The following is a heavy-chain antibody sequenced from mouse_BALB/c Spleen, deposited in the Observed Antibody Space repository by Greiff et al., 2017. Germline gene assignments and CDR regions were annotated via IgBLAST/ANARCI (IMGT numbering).Heavy chain of an antibody. CDR2: ISYSGST. J-gene: IGHJ3*01. Sequence: DVKLVESGPSLVKPSQTLSLTCSVTGDSITSCYWNWIRKFPGNKLEYMGYISYSGSTYYNPSLKSRISITRDTSKNQYYLQLNSVTTEDTATYYCARSLYYYGSSCAYWGQGTLVTVSA. V-gene: IGHV3-8*02. CDR1: GDSITSCY. CDR3: ARSLYYYGSSCAY. D-gene: IGHD1-1*01.